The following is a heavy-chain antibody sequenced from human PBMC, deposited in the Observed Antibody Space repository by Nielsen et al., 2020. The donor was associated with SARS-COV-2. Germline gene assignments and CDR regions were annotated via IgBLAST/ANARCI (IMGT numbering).Heavy chain of an antibody. CDR1: GYIFSTYA. CDR3: ARSKAAATLYGLDV. Sequence: ASVKVSCKTSGYIFSTYAMNWVRRAPGQGLEWMGWINTNTGNPTYAHGFTGRFVFSLDTSVSTIYLQINSLKAEDTAVYYCARSKAAATLYGLDVWGQGTMVTVSS. D-gene: IGHD6-13*01. J-gene: IGHJ6*02. V-gene: IGHV7-4-1*02. CDR2: INTNTGNP.